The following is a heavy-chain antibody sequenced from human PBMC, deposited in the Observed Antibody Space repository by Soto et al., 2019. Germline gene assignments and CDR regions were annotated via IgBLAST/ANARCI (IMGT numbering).Heavy chain of an antibody. CDR1: GGTFKTYA. D-gene: IGHD3-10*01. CDR3: ARIRTGVYGSRTTSSRFSYGMDV. V-gene: IGHV1-69*12. Sequence: VQLVQSGAEVKKPGSSVKVSCKASGGTFKTYAFTWVRQAPGQGREWMGGIIPVFVSATSAQRFQGRVTITAAAPATKLYKELSNLRSEDKALYYCARIRTGVYGSRTTSSRFSYGMDVGGQGTAFTVS. CDR2: IIPVFVSA. J-gene: IGHJ6*02.